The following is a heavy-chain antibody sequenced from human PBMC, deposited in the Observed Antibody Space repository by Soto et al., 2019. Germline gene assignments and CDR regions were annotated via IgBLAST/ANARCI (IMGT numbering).Heavy chain of an antibody. CDR3: AKEGGTYYDFWSGYYSPNYYFEY. CDR2: ISGSGGST. D-gene: IGHD3-3*01. CDR1: GFTFSSYA. V-gene: IGHV3-23*01. Sequence: PGWSLRLSCAASGFTFSSYAMSLVRQAPGKGLEWVSSISGSGGSTYYADSVKGRFTISRDNSKNTLYLQMNSLRAEDTAVYYCAKEGGTYYDFWSGYYSPNYYFEYWGEGTLVTVSS. J-gene: IGHJ4*02.